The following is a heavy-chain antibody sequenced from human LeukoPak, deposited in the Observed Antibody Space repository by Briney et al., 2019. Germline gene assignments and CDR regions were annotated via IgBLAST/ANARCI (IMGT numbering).Heavy chain of an antibody. CDR1: GYTFTGYY. V-gene: IGHV1-2*02. D-gene: IGHD2-8*01. CDR3: AKYAKGYYFDY. CDR2: INPNSGGT. Sequence: ASVKVSCKSCGYTFTGYYMHWVRQAPGQGLEWMGWINPNSGGTNYAQKFQGRVTMTRDTPISTAYMELSRLRSDDTAVYYCAKYAKGYYFDYWGQGTLVTVSS. J-gene: IGHJ4*02.